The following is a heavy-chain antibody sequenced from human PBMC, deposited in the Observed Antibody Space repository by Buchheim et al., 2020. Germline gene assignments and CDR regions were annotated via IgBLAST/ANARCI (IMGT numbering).Heavy chain of an antibody. CDR1: GFTFSSYW. V-gene: IGHV3-7*03. CDR2: IKQDGSEK. J-gene: IGHJ6*02. Sequence: EVQLVESGGGLVQPGGSLRLSCAASGFTFSSYWMSWVRQAPGKGLEWVANIKQDGSEKYYVDSVKGRFTISRDNAKNSLYLQMNSLRAEDTAVYYCARDLTIAVAGTPYYYYYYGMDVWGQGTT. D-gene: IGHD6-19*01. CDR3: ARDLTIAVAGTPYYYYYYGMDV.